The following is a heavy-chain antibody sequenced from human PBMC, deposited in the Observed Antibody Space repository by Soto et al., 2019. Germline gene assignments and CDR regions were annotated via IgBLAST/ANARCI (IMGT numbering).Heavy chain of an antibody. V-gene: IGHV3-15*01. Sequence: GGSLRLSCAASGFTFSNAWMSWVRQAPGKGLEWVGRIKSKTDGGTTEYAAPVKGRFTISRDDSKNTLYLQMNSLKTEDTAVYFCTTPNWGRYDAFDIWGQGTMVTVSS. J-gene: IGHJ3*02. CDR2: IKSKTDGGTT. CDR1: GFTFSNAW. CDR3: TTPNWGRYDAFDI. D-gene: IGHD7-27*01.